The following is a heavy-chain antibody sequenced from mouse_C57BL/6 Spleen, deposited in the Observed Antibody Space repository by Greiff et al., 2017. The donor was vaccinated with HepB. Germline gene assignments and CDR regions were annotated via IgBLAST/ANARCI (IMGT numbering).Heavy chain of an antibody. V-gene: IGHV1-55*01. CDR2: IYPGSGST. J-gene: IGHJ1*03. Sequence: PGAELVKPGASVKMSCKASGYTFTSYWITWVKQRPGQGLEWIGDIYPGSGSTNYNEKFKSKATLTVDTSSSTAYMQLSSLTSEDSAVYYCASYGDGYPWYFDVWGTGTTVTVSS. D-gene: IGHD2-3*01. CDR3: ASYGDGYPWYFDV. CDR1: GYTFTSYW.